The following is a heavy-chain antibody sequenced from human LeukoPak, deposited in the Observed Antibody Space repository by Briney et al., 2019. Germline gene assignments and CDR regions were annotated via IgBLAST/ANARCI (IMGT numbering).Heavy chain of an antibody. CDR2: ICYSGST. CDR1: GGSISSYY. CDR3: ARESVVAATRGANWFDP. V-gene: IGHV4-59*01. D-gene: IGHD2-15*01. Sequence: PLETLSLTCTVSGGSISSYYWSWIRQPPGKRLEWIGYICYSGSTNYNPSLKSRVTISVDTSKNQFSLKLSSVTAADTAVYYCARESVVAATRGANWFDPWGQGTLVTVSS. J-gene: IGHJ5*02.